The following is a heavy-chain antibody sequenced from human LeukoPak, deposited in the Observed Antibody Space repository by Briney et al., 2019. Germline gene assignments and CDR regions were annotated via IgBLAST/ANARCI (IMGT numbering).Heavy chain of an antibody. V-gene: IGHV3-30*02. CDR3: AKILVRSSGWYDY. D-gene: IGHD6-19*01. J-gene: IGHJ4*02. Sequence: PGGSLRLTCAASGFTFSSYGMHWVRQAPGKGLEWVALIRYDGNNKYYADSVKGRFTISGDNSKNTLYLQMNSLRAEDTAVYYCAKILVRSSGWYDYWGQGTLVTVSS. CDR1: GFTFSSYG. CDR2: IRYDGNNK.